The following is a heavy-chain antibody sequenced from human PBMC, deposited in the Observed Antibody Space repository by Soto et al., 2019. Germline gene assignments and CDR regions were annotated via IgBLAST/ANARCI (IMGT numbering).Heavy chain of an antibody. CDR1: GFTFSSYA. D-gene: IGHD4-4*01. CDR2: ISYDGSNK. CDR3: ARPLWRDDYNWGFFDL. V-gene: IGHV3-30-3*01. Sequence: QVQLVESRGGMVQPGRSLRLSCAASGFTFSSYAMHWVRQVPGKGLEWVAVISYDGSNKYYADSVKGRFTISRDNSKNTLYLQMNSLRAEDTAVYYCARPLWRDDYNWGFFDLWGRGTLVTVSS. J-gene: IGHJ2*01.